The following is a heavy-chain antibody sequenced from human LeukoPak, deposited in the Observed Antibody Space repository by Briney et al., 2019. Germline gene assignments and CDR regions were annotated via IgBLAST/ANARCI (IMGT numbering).Heavy chain of an antibody. CDR3: ARDKIEGPTKLDY. V-gene: IGHV3-48*03. D-gene: IGHD1-1*01. Sequence: GGSLRLSCSAASGFPFSSSDMNWVRQAPGKGLEWISYIRSSGDLMYYAESVKGRFTISRDNAKNSLYLQMNSLRAEDTAAYYCARDKIEGPTKLDYWGQGILVTVSS. J-gene: IGHJ4*02. CDR1: GFPFSSSD. CDR2: IRSSGDLM.